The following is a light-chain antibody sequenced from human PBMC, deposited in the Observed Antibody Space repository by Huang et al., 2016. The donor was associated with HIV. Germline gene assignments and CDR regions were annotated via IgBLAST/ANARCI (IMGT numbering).Light chain of an antibody. J-gene: IGKJ4*01. CDR2: DAS. CDR3: QQRAGWPLT. CDR1: QHISGY. Sequence: EIVLTQSPATLSLSPGERATLSCRARQHISGYFAWYQQKPGQAPRLLNYDASSRATGIPVRFSGSGSGTDFTFSISSLEPEDFAFYYCQQRAGWPLTFGGGTKVEIK. V-gene: IGKV3-11*01.